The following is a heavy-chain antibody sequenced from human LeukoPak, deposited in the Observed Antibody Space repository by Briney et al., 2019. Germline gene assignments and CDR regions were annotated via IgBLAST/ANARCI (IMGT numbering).Heavy chain of an antibody. CDR3: ARSPSGELDY. CDR2: INPDNGGT. J-gene: IGHJ4*02. V-gene: IGHV1-2*02. CDR1: GYTFTSYY. D-gene: IGHD1-26*01. Sequence: GASVKVSCKTSGYTFTSYYIHWVRPAPGQGLDYMGWINPDNGGTNYAQNFQGRVIMTRDTSISTAYMQLSRLTSDDTAEYYCARSPSGELDYWGRGTLVSVSS.